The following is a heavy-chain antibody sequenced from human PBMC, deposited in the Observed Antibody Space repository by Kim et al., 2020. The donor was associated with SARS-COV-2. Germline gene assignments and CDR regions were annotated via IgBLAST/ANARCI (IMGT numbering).Heavy chain of an antibody. Sequence: GGSLRLSCAASGFTFDDYGMSWVRQAPGKGLEWVSGINWNGGSTGYADSVKGRFTISRDNAKNSLYLQMNSLRAEDTPLYHCASSYCGGDCLDAFDIWGQGTMVTVSS. CDR2: INWNGGST. V-gene: IGHV3-20*01. J-gene: IGHJ3*02. D-gene: IGHD2-21*02. CDR1: GFTFDDYG. CDR3: ASSYCGGDCLDAFDI.